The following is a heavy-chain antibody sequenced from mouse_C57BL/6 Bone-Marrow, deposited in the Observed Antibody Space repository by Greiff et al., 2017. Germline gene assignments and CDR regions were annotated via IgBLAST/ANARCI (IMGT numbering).Heavy chain of an antibody. D-gene: IGHD1-1*01. CDR2: IHPNSGST. CDR1: GYTFTSYW. J-gene: IGHJ3*01. Sequence: VQLQQSGAELVKPGASVKLSCKASGYTFTSYWMHSVKQRPGQGLEWIGMIHPNSGSTNYNEKFKSKATLTVDKSSSTAYMQLSSLTSEDSAVYYCARRGYGSLWFAYWGQGTLVTVSA. V-gene: IGHV1-64*01. CDR3: ARRGYGSLWFAY.